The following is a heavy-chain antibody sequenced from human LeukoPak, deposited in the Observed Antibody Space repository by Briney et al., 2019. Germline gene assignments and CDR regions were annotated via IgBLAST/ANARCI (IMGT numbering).Heavy chain of an antibody. D-gene: IGHD6-25*01. J-gene: IGHJ4*02. V-gene: IGHV3-30*01. CDR2: ISYHGSNK. CDR3: ARGSLAAVTFDY. CDR1: GFTFSTYA. Sequence: GGSLRLSCAASGFTFSTYAMHWVRQAPGKGLEWVAVISYHGSNKDYADPVKGRFTISRDNSNNTLYLQMNSLRAEDTAVYYCARGSLAAVTFDYWGQGTLVTVSS.